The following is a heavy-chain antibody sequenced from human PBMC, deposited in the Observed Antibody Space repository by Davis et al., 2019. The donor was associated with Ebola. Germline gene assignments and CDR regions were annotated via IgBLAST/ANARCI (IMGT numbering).Heavy chain of an antibody. CDR1: GFTFSNAW. CDR2: IKSKTDGGTT. Sequence: GESLKISCAASGFTFSNAWMSWVRQAPGKGLEWVGRIKSKTDGGTTDYAAPVKGRFTISRDDSKNTLYLQMNSLRDEDTAVYYCARHNDYVAYWGQGTLVTVSS. CDR3: ARHNDYVAY. J-gene: IGHJ4*02. V-gene: IGHV3-15*01. D-gene: IGHD2-8*01.